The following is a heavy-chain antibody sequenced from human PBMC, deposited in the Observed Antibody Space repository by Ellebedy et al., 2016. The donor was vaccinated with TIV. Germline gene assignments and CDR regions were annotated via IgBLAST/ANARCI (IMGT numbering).Heavy chain of an antibody. Sequence: SETLSLTCTVSGDSIRTYYWSWIRQSAERGLEWIGRIYPGGTTNYNPSLKSRVTMSLDTSENQFSLKLRSVTAADTAVYYCARDRWSFNTSPYYFDYWGQGTLVTVSS. V-gene: IGHV4-4*07. CDR3: ARDRWSFNTSPYYFDY. CDR1: GDSIRTYY. D-gene: IGHD2-2*01. CDR2: IYPGGTT. J-gene: IGHJ4*02.